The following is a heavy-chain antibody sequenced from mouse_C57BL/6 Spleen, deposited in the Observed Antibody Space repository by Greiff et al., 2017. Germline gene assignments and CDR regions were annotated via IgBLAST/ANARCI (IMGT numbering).Heavy chain of an antibody. D-gene: IGHD1-1*01. V-gene: IGHV1-22*01. Sequence: EVMLVESGPELVKPGASVKMSCKASGYTFTDYNMHWVKQSHGKSLEWIGYINPNNGGTSYNQKFKGKATLTVNKSSSTAYMELRSLTSEDSAVYYCARKGNGSSLDYWGQGTTLTVSS. J-gene: IGHJ2*01. CDR1: GYTFTDYN. CDR2: INPNNGGT. CDR3: ARKGNGSSLDY.